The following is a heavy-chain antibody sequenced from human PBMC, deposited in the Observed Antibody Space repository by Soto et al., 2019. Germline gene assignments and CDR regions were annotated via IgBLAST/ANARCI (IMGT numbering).Heavy chain of an antibody. J-gene: IGHJ4*02. CDR3: ARASGSNIHFDY. Sequence: EVQLVESGGGLVQPGGSLRLSCAASGLTFSSYWMHWVRQAPGKGLVWVSRINTDGSSTTYADSVKGRFTISRDNTKNTLYRQMNRLRVEDTSVYYCARASGSNIHFDYWGQGTLVTVSS. D-gene: IGHD1-26*01. CDR2: INTDGSST. V-gene: IGHV3-74*01. CDR1: GLTFSSYW.